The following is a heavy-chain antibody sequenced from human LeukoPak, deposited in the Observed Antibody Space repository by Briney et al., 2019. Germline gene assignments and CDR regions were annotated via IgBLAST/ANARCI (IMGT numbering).Heavy chain of an antibody. D-gene: IGHD6-6*01. V-gene: IGHV3-9*01. CDR1: GFTFDDYA. CDR3: ARMGSSSSSY. CDR2: ISWNSGSI. J-gene: IGHJ4*02. Sequence: GGSLRLSCAASGFTFDDYAMHWVRQAPGKGLEWVSGISWNSGSIGYADSVKGRFTISRDNAKNSLYLQMNSLRAEDTAVYYCARMGSSSSSYWGQGTLVTVSS.